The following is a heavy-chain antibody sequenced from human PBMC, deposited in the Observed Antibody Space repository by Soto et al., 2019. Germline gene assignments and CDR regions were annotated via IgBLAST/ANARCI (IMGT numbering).Heavy chain of an antibody. CDR1: GDSISSSHW. J-gene: IGHJ4*02. Sequence: QVQLQESGPGLVEPSGTLSLTCAVSGDSISSSHWWSWVRQSPGKGLEWIGEIFHSGATKYNPSLERRVTMSVDKSNSQLSLQLRSVTAADTAVYYCARQLERGDLPEGFEYWGQGTLDTVSS. CDR3: ARQLERGDLPEGFEY. D-gene: IGHD1-1*01. CDR2: IFHSGAT. V-gene: IGHV4-4*02.